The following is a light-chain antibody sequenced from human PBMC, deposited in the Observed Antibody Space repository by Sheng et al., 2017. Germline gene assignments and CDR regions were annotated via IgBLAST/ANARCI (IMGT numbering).Light chain of an antibody. CDR2: DAL. Sequence: DIQMTQSPSSLSASVGDRVTITCQASQDISNYLNWYQQKPGKAPKLLIYDALNLETGVPSRFSGSGSGTDFTFTISSLQPEDIATYYCQQYNNLPFTFGHGTKVDIK. J-gene: IGKJ3*01. CDR1: QDISNY. V-gene: IGKV1-33*01. CDR3: QQYNNLPFT.